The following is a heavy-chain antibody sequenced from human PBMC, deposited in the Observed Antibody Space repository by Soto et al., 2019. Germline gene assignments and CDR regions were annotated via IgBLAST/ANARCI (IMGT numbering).Heavy chain of an antibody. J-gene: IGHJ4*02. CDR2: IKQDGSEK. CDR3: ARAFGAVYGDYGRYFDY. CDR1: GFTFSSYW. D-gene: IGHD4-17*01. V-gene: IGHV3-7*01. Sequence: ESGGGLVQPGGSLRLSCAASGFTFSSYWMSWVRQAPGKGLEWVANIKQDGSEKYYVDSVKGRFTISRDNAKNSLYLQMNSLRAEDTAVYYCARAFGAVYGDYGRYFDYWGQGTLVTVSS.